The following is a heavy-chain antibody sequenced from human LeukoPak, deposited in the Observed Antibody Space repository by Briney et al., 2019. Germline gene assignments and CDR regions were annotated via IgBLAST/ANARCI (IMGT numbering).Heavy chain of an antibody. Sequence: ASVKVSCKASGYTFTGYYMHWVRQAPGQGLEWMGGIIPIFGTANYAQKFQGRVTITADESTSTAYMELSSLRSEDTAVYYCAREGRYYDFWSGYLPTKNYYYYYMDVWGKGTTVTVSS. CDR3: AREGRYYDFWSGYLPTKNYYYYYMDV. V-gene: IGHV1-69*13. D-gene: IGHD3-3*01. CDR1: GYTFTGYY. CDR2: IIPIFGTA. J-gene: IGHJ6*03.